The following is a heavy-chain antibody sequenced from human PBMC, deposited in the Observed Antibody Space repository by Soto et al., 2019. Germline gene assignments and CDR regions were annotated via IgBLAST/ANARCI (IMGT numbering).Heavy chain of an antibody. J-gene: IGHJ6*03. CDR2: IHYTGFT. CDR1: GDSVTSHY. Sequence: SETLSLTCSFSGDSVTSHYLTWIRQSPEKGLEWIGYIHYTGFTNYNPSLKSRVTISVDTSKNQFSLKLTSVTAADTAVYYCATRAADYDFWSGYYSYYYYMDVWGKGTTVTVSS. CDR3: ATRAADYDFWSGYYSYYYYMDV. V-gene: IGHV4-59*08. D-gene: IGHD3-3*01.